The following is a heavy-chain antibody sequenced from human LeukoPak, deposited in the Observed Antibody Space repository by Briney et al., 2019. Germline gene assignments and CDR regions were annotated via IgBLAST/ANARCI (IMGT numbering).Heavy chain of an antibody. CDR3: ARHCSGGSCYYYYYYMDV. V-gene: IGHV4-34*01. CDR1: GGSFSGYY. Sequence: SETLSLTCAIYGGSFSGYYWSWIRQPPGKGLEWIGEINHSGSTNYNPSPKSRVTISVDTSKNQFSLKLSSVTAADTAVYYCARHCSGGSCYYYYYYMDVWGKGTTVTISS. J-gene: IGHJ6*03. D-gene: IGHD2-15*01. CDR2: INHSGST.